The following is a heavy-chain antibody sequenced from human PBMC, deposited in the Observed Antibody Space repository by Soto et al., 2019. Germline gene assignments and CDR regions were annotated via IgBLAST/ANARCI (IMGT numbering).Heavy chain of an antibody. CDR1: GFTFSSYA. Sequence: QVQLVESGGGVVQPGRSLRLSCAASGFTFSSYAVHWVRQAPGKGLEWVALISYGGDKTYYADSVKGRFTISRDNSKNTLHLQMTSLRAEDTAVYYCARGGRLAVALDFWGQGTLVTVSS. V-gene: IGHV3-30-3*01. D-gene: IGHD6-19*01. CDR3: ARGGRLAVALDF. J-gene: IGHJ4*02. CDR2: ISYGGDKT.